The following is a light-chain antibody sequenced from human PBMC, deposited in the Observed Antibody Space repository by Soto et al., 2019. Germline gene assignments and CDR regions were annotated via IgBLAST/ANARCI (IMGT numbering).Light chain of an antibody. V-gene: IGLV1-40*01. J-gene: IGLJ3*02. CDR1: SSNIGAGYG. CDR3: QSYDSSLSGWV. CDR2: GNS. Sequence: QAVVTQPPSVSGAPGQRVTISCTGSSSNIGAGYGVHWYQQLPGTAPKLLIYGNSNRPSGVPDRFSGSKSGTSASLAITGLQAEHEADYYCQSYDSSLSGWVFGGGTKLTVL.